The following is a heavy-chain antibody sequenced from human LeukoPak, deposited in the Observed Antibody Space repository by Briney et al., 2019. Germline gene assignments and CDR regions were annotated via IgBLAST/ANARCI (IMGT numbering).Heavy chain of an antibody. Sequence: PSETLSLTCTVSGGSISSYYWSWIRQPAGKGREYFVRIYNSGISNYNPSLKSRVNISVDTSRNQVSLKLNFVTAADTAVYYCARESRTVEMGTSSHGHWFDPWGQGTLVTVSS. D-gene: IGHD5-24*01. V-gene: IGHV4-4*07. CDR2: IYNSGIS. J-gene: IGHJ5*02. CDR1: GGSISSYY. CDR3: ARESRTVEMGTSSHGHWFDP.